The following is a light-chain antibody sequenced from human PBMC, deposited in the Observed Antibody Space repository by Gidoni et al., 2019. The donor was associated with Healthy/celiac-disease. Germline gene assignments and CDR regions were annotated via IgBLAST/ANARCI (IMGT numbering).Light chain of an antibody. V-gene: IGKV3-15*01. J-gene: IGKJ2*01. CDR2: GAS. Sequence: EIVMTQSPATLSVSPGERATLSCRASQSVISNLAWYYQQPGQAPSLLIYGASTRATGIPPSFIGSGSSPAFTPPISSLQSEDFVVFYCQQYNNWPPVYTFGQGTKLEIK. CDR1: QSVISN. CDR3: QQYNNWPPVYT.